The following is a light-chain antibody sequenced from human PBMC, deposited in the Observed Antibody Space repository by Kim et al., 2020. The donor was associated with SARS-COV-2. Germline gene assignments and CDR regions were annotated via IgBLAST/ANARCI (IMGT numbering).Light chain of an antibody. CDR1: SSNIGSNT. Sequence: ELTQPPSASGTPGQRVTISCSGSSSNIGSNTVNWYQQLPGTAPKPLIYSNNQRPSGVPDRFSGSKSGTSASLAISGLQSEDEADYYCAAWDDSLNGPVFGGGTQLTVL. V-gene: IGLV1-44*01. CDR2: SNN. CDR3: AAWDDSLNGPV. J-gene: IGLJ2*01.